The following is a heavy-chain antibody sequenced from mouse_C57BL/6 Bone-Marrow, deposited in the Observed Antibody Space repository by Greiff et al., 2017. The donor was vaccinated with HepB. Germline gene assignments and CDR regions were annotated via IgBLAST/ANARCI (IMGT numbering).Heavy chain of an antibody. CDR3: APIYYDYDEGYFDV. Sequence: QVQLQQPGAELVKPGASVKLSCKASGYTFTSYWMHWVKQRPGQGLEWIGMIHPNSGSTNYNEKFKSKATLTVDKSSSTAYMQLSSLTSEDSAVYYCAPIYYDYDEGYFDVWGTGTTVTVSS. CDR1: GYTFTSYW. D-gene: IGHD2-4*01. J-gene: IGHJ1*03. CDR2: IHPNSGST. V-gene: IGHV1-64*01.